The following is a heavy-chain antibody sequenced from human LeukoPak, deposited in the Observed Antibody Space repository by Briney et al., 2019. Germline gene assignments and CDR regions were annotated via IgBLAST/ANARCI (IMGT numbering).Heavy chain of an antibody. V-gene: IGHV3-23*01. CDR1: GFTFSSYA. CDR2: ISGSGGST. J-gene: IGHJ4*02. Sequence: PGGSLRLSCAASGFTFSSYAMSWVRQAPGKGLEGVSAISGSGGSTYYADSVKGRFTISRDNANNLLYLQMNSLRAEDSAVYYCASFETLSVRPFDYWGQGTLVTVSS. D-gene: IGHD3-9*01. CDR3: ASFETLSVRPFDY.